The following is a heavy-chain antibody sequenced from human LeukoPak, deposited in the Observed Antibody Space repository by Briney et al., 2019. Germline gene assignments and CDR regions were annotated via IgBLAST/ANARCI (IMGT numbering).Heavy chain of an antibody. D-gene: IGHD6-19*01. V-gene: IGHV4-39*01. CDR1: GDSVGSGAYY. CDR2: LYSKGGT. Sequence: YPSETLSLTCTVSGDSVGSGAYYWGWIRQPPGKGLEWIGSLYSKGGTYYNPSLESRVTISVDTSKNQFSLKLSSVTAGDTAIYYCGAGGGIAVSHIWGQGTLVTVSS. CDR3: GAGGGIAVSHI. J-gene: IGHJ4*02.